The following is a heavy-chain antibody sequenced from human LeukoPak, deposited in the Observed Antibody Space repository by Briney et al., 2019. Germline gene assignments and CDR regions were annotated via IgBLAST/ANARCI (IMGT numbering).Heavy chain of an antibody. Sequence: ASVKVSCKASGYTFTSYYMHWVRQAPGQGLEWMGIINPSGGSTSYAQKFQGRVTMTRDTSTSTVYMELSSLRSEDTAVYYCARGWIAARPDYYYYMDVWGKGTTVTVSS. D-gene: IGHD6-6*01. CDR2: INPSGGST. CDR1: GYTFTSYY. CDR3: ARGWIAARPDYYYYMDV. J-gene: IGHJ6*03. V-gene: IGHV1-46*01.